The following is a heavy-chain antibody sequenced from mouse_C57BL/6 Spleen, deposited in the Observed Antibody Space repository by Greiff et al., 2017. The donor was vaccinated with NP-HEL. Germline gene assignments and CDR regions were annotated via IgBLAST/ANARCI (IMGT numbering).Heavy chain of an antibody. Sequence: VQLQQSGAELVRPGASVKLSCKASGYTFTDYYINWVKQRPGQGLEWIARIYPGSGNTYYNEKFKGNATLTAEKSSSTAYMQLSSLTSEDSAVYFCAREDYTSGRFAYWGQGTLVTVSA. CDR2: IYPGSGNT. V-gene: IGHV1-76*01. CDR1: GYTFTDYY. CDR3: AREDYTSGRFAY. D-gene: IGHD2-12*01. J-gene: IGHJ3*01.